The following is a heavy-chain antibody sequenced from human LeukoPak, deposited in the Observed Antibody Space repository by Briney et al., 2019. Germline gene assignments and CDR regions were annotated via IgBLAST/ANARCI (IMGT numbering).Heavy chain of an antibody. J-gene: IGHJ4*02. CDR3: AKDMGRGGGAVIDY. Sequence: PGGSLRLSCAASGFTFSSYAMGWVRQAPGKGLEWVSVISGSEANTYYANSVRGRFTISRDNSRNTLYLQISSLGADDTAVYYCAKDMGRGGGAVIDYWGQGTLVTVSS. D-gene: IGHD2-21*01. CDR2: ISGSEANT. V-gene: IGHV3-23*01. CDR1: GFTFSSYA.